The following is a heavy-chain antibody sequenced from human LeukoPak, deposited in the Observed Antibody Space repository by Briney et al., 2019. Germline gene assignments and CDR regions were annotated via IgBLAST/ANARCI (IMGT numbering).Heavy chain of an antibody. CDR2: IWDDGSKK. CDR3: ARNLGSCSGGTCYEDF. D-gene: IGHD2-15*01. V-gene: IGHV3-33*01. J-gene: IGHJ4*02. Sequence: GSLSLSCAASGFTFSSFGMHWVRQAPGKGLEWVAVIWDDGSKKHYADSVKGRFTIPRDNSKNTLCLQMDSLRAEDTAVYYCARNLGSCSGGTCYEDFWGQGTLVTVSS. CDR1: GFTFSSFG.